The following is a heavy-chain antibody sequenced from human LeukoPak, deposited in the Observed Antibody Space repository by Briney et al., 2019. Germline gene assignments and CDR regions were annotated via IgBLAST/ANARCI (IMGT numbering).Heavy chain of an antibody. CDR3: AKDFGYSGYDYYYYGMDV. J-gene: IGHJ6*02. CDR2: IRYDGSNK. CDR1: GFTFSSYG. D-gene: IGHD5-12*01. Sequence: PGGSLRLSCAASGFTFSSYGMHWVRQAPGKGLGWVAFIRYDGSNKYYADSVKGRFTISRDNSKNTLYLQMNSLRAEDTAVYYCAKDFGYSGYDYYYYGMDVWGQGTTVTVSS. V-gene: IGHV3-30*02.